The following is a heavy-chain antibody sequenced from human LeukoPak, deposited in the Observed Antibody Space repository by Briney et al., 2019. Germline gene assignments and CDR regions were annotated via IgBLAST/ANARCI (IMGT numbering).Heavy chain of an antibody. CDR3: ARVTTVIYYFDY. CDR1: GYTFNSYA. D-gene: IGHD4-17*01. Sequence: ASVKVSCQASGYTFNSYAISWVRQPPGQGLEWMGWINPNSGGTNYAQKFQGTVTMHRDPSISTAYMEMSRLRSDDTAVYYCARVTTVIYYFDYWGQGTLVTVSS. V-gene: IGHV1-2*02. J-gene: IGHJ4*02. CDR2: INPNSGGT.